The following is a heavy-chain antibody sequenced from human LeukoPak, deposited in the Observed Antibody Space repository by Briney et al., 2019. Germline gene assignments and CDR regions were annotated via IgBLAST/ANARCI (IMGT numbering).Heavy chain of an antibody. CDR2: ISSSGSTI. J-gene: IGHJ4*02. CDR1: GFTFSGYW. Sequence: GGSLRLSCAASGFTFSGYWMTWVRQAPGKGLEWVSSISSSGSTIYYADSVRGRFTISRDNAKNSLYLQMNSLRAEDTAVYYCASATKIDYWGQGTLVTVSS. V-gene: IGHV3-48*04. CDR3: ASATKIDY. D-gene: IGHD5-12*01.